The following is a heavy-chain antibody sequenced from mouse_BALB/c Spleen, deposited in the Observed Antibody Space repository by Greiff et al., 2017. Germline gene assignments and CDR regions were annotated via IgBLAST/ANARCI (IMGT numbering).Heavy chain of an antibody. CDR2: IHYSGST. D-gene: IGHD1-2*01. CDR1: GYSITSCYS. J-gene: IGHJ4*01. V-gene: IGHV3-1*02. Sequence: EVQLQQSGPDLVKPSQSLSITCTVTGYSITSCYSWHWIRQFPGNKLEWMGYIHYSGSTNYNPSLKSRISITRDTSKNQFFLQLNSVTTEYTATYYCARDSDGYSYYAMDYWGQGTSVTVSS. CDR3: ARDSDGYSYYAMDY.